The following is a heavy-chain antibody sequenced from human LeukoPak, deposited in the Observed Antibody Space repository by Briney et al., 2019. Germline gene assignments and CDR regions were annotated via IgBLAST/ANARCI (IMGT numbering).Heavy chain of an antibody. CDR2: ISWNSGSI. CDR3: AKARSGSPPWGVEAFDI. Sequence: GGSLRLSCAASGFTFDDYAMHWVRQAPGKGLEWVSGISWNSGSIGYADSVKGRFTISRGNAKNSLYLQMNSLRAEDMALYYCAKARSGSPPWGVEAFDIWGQGTMVTVSS. V-gene: IGHV3-9*03. D-gene: IGHD5-12*01. J-gene: IGHJ3*02. CDR1: GFTFDDYA.